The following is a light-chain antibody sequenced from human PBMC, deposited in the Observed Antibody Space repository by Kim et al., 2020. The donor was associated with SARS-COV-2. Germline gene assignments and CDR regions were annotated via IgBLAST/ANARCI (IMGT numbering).Light chain of an antibody. V-gene: IGLV3-25*03. J-gene: IGLJ3*02. CDR3: QSDDISDTFWV. CDR2: KDT. Sequence: QGQTARITCSGDALPKKYAYWFQQKPGQAPVLVMSKDTERPSGIPERFSGSTSGTTVTLTISGVQAEDEGDYYCQSDDISDTFWVFGGGTQLTVL. CDR1: ALPKKY.